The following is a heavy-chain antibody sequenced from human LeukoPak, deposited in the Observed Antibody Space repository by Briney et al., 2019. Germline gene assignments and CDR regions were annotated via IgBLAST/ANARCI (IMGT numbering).Heavy chain of an antibody. Sequence: SETLSLTCTVSGGSISSGRYYWGWIRQPPGKGLEWIGNIYYSGSTYYNPSLKSRVTISVDTSKNQFSLKLNSVTAADTAVYYCARDDGDYYGSGSYSWFDPWGQGTLVTVSS. CDR3: ARDDGDYYGSGSYSWFDP. CDR2: IYYSGST. V-gene: IGHV4-39*07. D-gene: IGHD3-10*01. J-gene: IGHJ5*02. CDR1: GGSISSGRYY.